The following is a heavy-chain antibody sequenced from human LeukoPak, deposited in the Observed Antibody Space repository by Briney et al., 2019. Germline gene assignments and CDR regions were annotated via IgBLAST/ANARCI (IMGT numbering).Heavy chain of an antibody. J-gene: IGHJ4*02. D-gene: IGHD5-24*01. Sequence: SQTLSLTCTVSGGSISSYYWNWIRQPPGKGLEWIGYIFYSGRTNYNPSLKSRVTISVDTSKNQFSLKLSSVTAADTAVYYCARAQRWLQHWGQGTLVTVSS. CDR1: GGSISSYY. V-gene: IGHV4-59*01. CDR2: IFYSGRT. CDR3: ARAQRWLQH.